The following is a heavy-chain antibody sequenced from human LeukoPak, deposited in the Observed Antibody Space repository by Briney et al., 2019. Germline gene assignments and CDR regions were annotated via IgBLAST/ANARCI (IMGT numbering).Heavy chain of an antibody. D-gene: IGHD3-10*01. CDR1: GFTFSTYS. CDR3: ATLPGSQTYYYGSGSPDY. V-gene: IGHV3-48*04. J-gene: IGHJ4*02. Sequence: GGSLRLSCAVSGFTFSTYSMDWVRQAPGKGLEWVSYISGSSSAIYYADSVKARFTISRDNAKNSLYPQMNSLRAEDTAVYYCATLPGSQTYYYGSGSPDYWGQGTLVTVSS. CDR2: ISGSSSAI.